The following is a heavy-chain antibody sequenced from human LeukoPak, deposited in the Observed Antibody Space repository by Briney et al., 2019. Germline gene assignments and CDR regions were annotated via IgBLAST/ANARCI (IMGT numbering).Heavy chain of an antibody. J-gene: IGHJ6*03. V-gene: IGHV1-69*05. D-gene: IGHD1-1*01. Sequence: SVKFSCKASGGTFSSYAISWVRQAPGQGLGWMGGIIPIFGTAHYAHKFQGRVTITTDESTSTAYMELSSLRSEDTAVYYCARAPTPRGYYYYCYYMDVWGKGTTVT. CDR3: ARAPTPRGYYYYCYYMDV. CDR2: IIPIFGTA. CDR1: GGTFSSYA.